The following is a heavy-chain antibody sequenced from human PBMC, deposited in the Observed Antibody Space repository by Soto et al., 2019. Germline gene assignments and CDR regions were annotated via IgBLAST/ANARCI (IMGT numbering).Heavy chain of an antibody. Sequence: ERSLRLSCAASGFTFSTYGMHWVRQPPGKGLEWVAVIWYDGSNKYYADSVKGRFTISRDNSKNTLYLQMNSLRAEDTAVYYCARGGSSGSYLSFDYWGKGTLVTV. CDR2: IWYDGSNK. D-gene: IGHD6-19*01. CDR3: ARGGSSGSYLSFDY. J-gene: IGHJ4*02. V-gene: IGHV3-33*01. CDR1: GFTFSTYG.